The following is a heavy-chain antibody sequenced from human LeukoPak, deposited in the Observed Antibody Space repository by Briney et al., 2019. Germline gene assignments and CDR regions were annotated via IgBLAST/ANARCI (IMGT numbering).Heavy chain of an antibody. J-gene: IGHJ6*03. D-gene: IGHD4-17*01. CDR2: LSGSGGST. CDR3: AKGGSTSRVTTSRVVFGYYYYMDV. V-gene: IGHV3-23*01. CDR1: GFTFSSHA. Sequence: GGSLRLSCAASGFTFSSHAMSWVRQAPGKGLEWVSSLSGSGGSTYHADSVKGRFSISRENSKNTLYLQFNSLRAEDTAVYYCAKGGSTSRVTTSRVVFGYYYYMDVWGKGTPVTVSS.